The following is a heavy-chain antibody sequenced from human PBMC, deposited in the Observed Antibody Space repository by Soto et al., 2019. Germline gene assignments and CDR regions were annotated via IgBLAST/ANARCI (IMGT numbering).Heavy chain of an antibody. V-gene: IGHV1-3*01. CDR3: ARNLMDYDILTGYYMGYYFDY. CDR2: INAGNGNT. D-gene: IGHD3-9*01. CDR1: GYTFTSYA. J-gene: IGHJ4*02. Sequence: QVQLVQSGAEVKKPGASVKVSCKASGYTFTSYAMHWVRQAPGQSLEWMGWINAGNGNTIYSQKFQGRVTITRDTSASTAYMELSSLRSEDTAVYYCARNLMDYDILTGYYMGYYFDYWGQGTLVNLSS.